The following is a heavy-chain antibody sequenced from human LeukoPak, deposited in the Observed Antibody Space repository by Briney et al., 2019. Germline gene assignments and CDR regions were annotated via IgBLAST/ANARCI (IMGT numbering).Heavy chain of an antibody. CDR3: ASSYSSGWYYFDH. D-gene: IGHD6-19*01. Sequence: PGGSLRLSCAASGFTLSNAWMNWVRQAPGKGLEWVTYISRSSSTIYYADSVKGRFTISRDNAKNSLYLQMNSLRAEDTAVYYCASSYSSGWYYFDHWGQGILVTVSS. J-gene: IGHJ4*02. CDR1: GFTLSNAW. CDR2: ISRSSSTI. V-gene: IGHV3-48*01.